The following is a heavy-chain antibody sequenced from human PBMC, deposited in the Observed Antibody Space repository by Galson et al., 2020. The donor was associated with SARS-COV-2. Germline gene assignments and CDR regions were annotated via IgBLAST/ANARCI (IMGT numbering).Heavy chain of an antibody. CDR3: ARGHVPPIMIVGVMTGETYYFDY. CDR1: GYTFTSYD. D-gene: IGHD3-22*01. V-gene: IGHV1-8*01. CDR2: MNPNSGNT. Sequence: ASVKVSCKTSGYTFTSYDINWVRQATGQGLEWMGWMNPNSGNTGYAQKFQGRITMTKNTSLGTAYMELSSLRSEDTAVYYCARGHVPPIMIVGVMTGETYYFDYWGQGTLVTVSS. J-gene: IGHJ4*02.